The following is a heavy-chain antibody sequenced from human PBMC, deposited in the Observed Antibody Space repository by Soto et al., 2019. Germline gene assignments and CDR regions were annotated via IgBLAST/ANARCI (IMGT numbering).Heavy chain of an antibody. D-gene: IGHD1-26*01. Sequence: VQMVQSGAEVKEPGSSVKVSCTNSGDTFSHYVMSWVRQAPGQGLEWMGSLAPISGSPNYAERFECRLTISADAGMSTMYMELRSLKYDDTAGYYCARIGVGSRRWGQGTMVTVAS. J-gene: IGHJ3*01. CDR1: GDTFSHYV. CDR3: ARIGVGSRR. V-gene: IGHV1-69*18. CDR2: LAPISGSP.